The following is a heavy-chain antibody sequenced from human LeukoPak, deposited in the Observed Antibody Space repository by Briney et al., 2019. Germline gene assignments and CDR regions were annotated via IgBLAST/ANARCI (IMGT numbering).Heavy chain of an antibody. CDR2: IRYDGSNK. Sequence: GGSLRLSCAASGFTFSNSGMHWVRQAPGKGLEWVAFIRYDGSNKYYADSVKGRFTISRDNSKNTLYLQMNSLRAEDTAVYYCAKDEGWYGSGSYYIDYWGQGTLVTVSS. CDR1: GFTFSNSG. CDR3: AKDEGWYGSGSYYIDY. J-gene: IGHJ4*02. V-gene: IGHV3-30*02. D-gene: IGHD3-10*01.